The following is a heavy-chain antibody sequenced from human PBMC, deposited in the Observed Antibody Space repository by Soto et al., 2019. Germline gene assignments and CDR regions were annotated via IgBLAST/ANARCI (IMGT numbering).Heavy chain of an antibody. J-gene: IGHJ4*02. D-gene: IGHD3-22*01. CDR1: GGSISGDY. V-gene: IGHV4-59*08. CDR2: IYYTGTT. Sequence: PSETLSLTCTVSGGSISGDYWSWIRQFPGKGLEWIGYIYYTGTTKYNPSLKSRLTISVDTSKNQFSLKLSSVTAADTAVYYCARLGGYYQAFDSWGQGTLVTVSS. CDR3: ARLGGYYQAFDS.